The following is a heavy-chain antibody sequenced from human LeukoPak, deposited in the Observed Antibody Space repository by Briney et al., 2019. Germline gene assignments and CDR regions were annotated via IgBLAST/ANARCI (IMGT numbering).Heavy chain of an antibody. CDR1: GYTFTAYY. V-gene: IGHV1-2*02. CDR2: ITPNSGDT. Sequence: ASVKVSCKASGYTFTAYYVHWVRQAPGQGLEWMGWITPNSGDTKYVQKFQGRVTMTRDTSISTAYMEVSRLRSDDTAVYYCARSWSGRFGELHYWGQGTPVTVSS. D-gene: IGHD3-16*01. CDR3: ARSWSGRFGELHY. J-gene: IGHJ4*02.